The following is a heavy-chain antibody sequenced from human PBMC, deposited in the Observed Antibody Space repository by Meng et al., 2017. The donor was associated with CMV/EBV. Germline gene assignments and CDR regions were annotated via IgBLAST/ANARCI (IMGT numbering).Heavy chain of an antibody. CDR1: GFTFSSYS. D-gene: IGHD2-2*02. V-gene: IGHV3-21*01. CDR3: ARDRYCSSTSCYTYYYYGMDV. J-gene: IGHJ6*02. Sequence: GESLKISCAASGFTFSSYSMNWVRQAPGKGLEWVSSISSSSSYIYYADSVKGRFTISRDNAKNSLYLQMNSLRAEDTAVYYCARDRYCSSTSCYTYYYYGMDVWGQGTTVTVLL. CDR2: ISSSSSYI.